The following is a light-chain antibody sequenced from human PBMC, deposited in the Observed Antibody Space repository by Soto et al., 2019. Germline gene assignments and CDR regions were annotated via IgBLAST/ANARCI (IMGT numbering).Light chain of an antibody. Sequence: EIVLTQSPATLSLSPGERATLSCRASQSLDSKYLAWYQQRPGRAPRLLIYGTSSRATGIPDRFSGSGSGTHFILTISGLEPEDFAVYYCQQYSSSSLTFGGGTKVDIK. J-gene: IGKJ4*01. CDR3: QQYSSSSLT. V-gene: IGKV3-20*01. CDR1: QSLDSKY. CDR2: GTS.